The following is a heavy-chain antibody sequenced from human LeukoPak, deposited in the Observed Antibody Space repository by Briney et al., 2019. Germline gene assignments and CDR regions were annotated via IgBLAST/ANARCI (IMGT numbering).Heavy chain of an antibody. Sequence: GGSLRLSCAASGFPFDDYAMHWVRQAPGKGLEWVSGISWNSGSIGYADSVKGRFTISRDNAKNSLYLQMNSLRAEDMALYYCAKESDGSAFDYWGQGTLVTVSS. CDR3: AKESDGSAFDY. D-gene: IGHD5-24*01. V-gene: IGHV3-9*03. CDR1: GFPFDDYA. J-gene: IGHJ4*02. CDR2: ISWNSGSI.